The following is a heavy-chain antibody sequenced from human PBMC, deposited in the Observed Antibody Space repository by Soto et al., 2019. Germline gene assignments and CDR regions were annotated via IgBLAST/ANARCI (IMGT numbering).Heavy chain of an antibody. D-gene: IGHD3-3*01. CDR1: GFIFSNYA. Sequence: EVQLLESGGSLVQPGGSLRLSCAASGFIFSNYAMNWVRQAPGKGLEWVSGISGSGINTYYADSVKGRFTISRDKSKNTLYLQMSGLKAEDTAVYYCVKARSGNYLYYFDYWGQGTLVTVSS. V-gene: IGHV3-23*01. CDR2: ISGSGINT. J-gene: IGHJ4*02. CDR3: VKARSGNYLYYFDY.